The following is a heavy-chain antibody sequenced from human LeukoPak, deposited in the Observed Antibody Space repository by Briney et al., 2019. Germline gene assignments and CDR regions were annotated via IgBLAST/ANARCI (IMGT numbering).Heavy chain of an antibody. Sequence: PSETLSLTCAVSGGSISSSNWWSWVRQPPGKGLEWIGEIYHSGSTNYNPSLKSRVTISVDKSKNQFSLKLSSVTAADTAVYYCARTDDYRYYYYYYGMDVWGQGTTVTVSS. CDR1: GGSISSSNW. J-gene: IGHJ6*02. V-gene: IGHV4-4*02. D-gene: IGHD4-11*01. CDR3: ARTDDYRYYYYYYGMDV. CDR2: IYHSGST.